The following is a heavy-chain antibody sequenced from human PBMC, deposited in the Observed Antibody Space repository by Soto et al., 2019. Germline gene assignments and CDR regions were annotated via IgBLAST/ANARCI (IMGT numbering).Heavy chain of an antibody. D-gene: IGHD3-22*01. J-gene: IGHJ4*02. CDR2: ISAYNGNT. V-gene: IGHV1-18*04. CDR1: GYTFTSYG. CDR3: ARALHYYYDSSGYSHGGYYFDF. Sequence: ASVKVSCKASGYTFTSYGISWVRQAPGQGLEWMGWISAYNGNTNYAQKLQGRVTMTTDTSTSTAYMELRSLRSDDTAVYYCARALHYYYDSSGYSHGGYYFDFWGQGTLVTVSS.